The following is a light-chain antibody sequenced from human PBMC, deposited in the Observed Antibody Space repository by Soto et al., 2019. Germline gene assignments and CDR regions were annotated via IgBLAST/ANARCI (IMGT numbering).Light chain of an antibody. CDR1: QSISTW. V-gene: IGKV1-5*01. CDR2: DAS. J-gene: IGKJ1*01. Sequence: DIQMTQSPSALSASVGDRVTITCRASQSISTWLAWYQQKPGKAPKVLIYDASKLEGGVPSRFSGTGSGTQFTLTISSLQSDDFGTYYCQQYHAYSAFGPGTKVEV. CDR3: QQYHAYSA.